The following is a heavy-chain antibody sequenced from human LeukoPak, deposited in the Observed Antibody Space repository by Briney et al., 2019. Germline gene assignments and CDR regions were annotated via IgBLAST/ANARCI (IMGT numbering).Heavy chain of an antibody. Sequence: SETLSLTCSVSGGSLSSSTYFWGWIRQPPGKGLEWIASIHYSGSTYSNPSLKSRVTISVDTSKNQFSLRLSSVSAADTAVYYCARDRSRGLLDAFDIWGQGTMVTVSS. V-gene: IGHV4-39*02. D-gene: IGHD3-10*01. CDR1: GGSLSSSTYF. J-gene: IGHJ3*02. CDR2: IHYSGST. CDR3: ARDRSRGLLDAFDI.